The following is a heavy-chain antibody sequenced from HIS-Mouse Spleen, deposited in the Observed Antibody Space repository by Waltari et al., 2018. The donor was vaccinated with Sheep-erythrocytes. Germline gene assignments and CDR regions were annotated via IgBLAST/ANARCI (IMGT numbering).Heavy chain of an antibody. V-gene: IGHV3-30-3*01. Sequence: QVQLVESGGGVVQPGRSLRLSCAACGFTFSSYAMHWVRQAPGKGLEWVAVISYDGSNKYYADSVKGRFTISRDNSKNTLYLQMNSLRAEDTAVYYCARGAFDIWGQGTMVTVSS. J-gene: IGHJ3*02. CDR3: ARGAFDI. CDR2: ISYDGSNK. CDR1: GFTFSSYA.